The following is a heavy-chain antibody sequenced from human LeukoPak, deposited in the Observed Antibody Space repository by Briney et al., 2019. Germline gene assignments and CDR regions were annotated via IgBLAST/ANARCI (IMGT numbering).Heavy chain of an antibody. CDR1: GYTFTSYG. Sequence: ASVKVSCKASGYTFTSYGISWVRQAPGQGLEWMGWISAYDGNTNYAQKLQGRVTMTTDTSTSTAYMELRSLRSDDTAVYYCARESYSNYQFDYWGQGTLVTVSS. J-gene: IGHJ4*02. V-gene: IGHV1-18*01. D-gene: IGHD4-11*01. CDR2: ISAYDGNT. CDR3: ARESYSNYQFDY.